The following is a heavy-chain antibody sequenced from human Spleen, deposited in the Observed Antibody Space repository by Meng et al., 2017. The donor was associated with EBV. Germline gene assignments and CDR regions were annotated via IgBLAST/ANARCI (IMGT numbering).Heavy chain of an antibody. D-gene: IGHD2-15*01. CDR3: AHVPPYCSGGSCYSYFDY. J-gene: IGHJ4*02. V-gene: IGHV2-5*02. CDR2: IFWDDDK. CDR1: GFSLSTSGVG. Sequence: QITLKDSGXTLVKXXXTLTLTCXFSGFSLSTSGVGVGWIRQPPGKALEWLALIFWDDDKRYSPSLKSRLTITKDTSKNQVVLTMTNMDPVDTATYYCAHVPPYCSGGSCYSYFDYWGQGTMVTVSS.